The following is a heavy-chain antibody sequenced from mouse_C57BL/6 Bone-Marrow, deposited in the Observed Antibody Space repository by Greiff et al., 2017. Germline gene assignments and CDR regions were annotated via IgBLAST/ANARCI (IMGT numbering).Heavy chain of an antibody. D-gene: IGHD2-1*01. V-gene: IGHV1-64*01. Sequence: QVQLQQSGAELVKPGASVKLSCKASGYTFTSYWMHWVKQRPGQGLEWIGMIHPNSGSTNYNEKFKSKATLTVDKSSSTAYMQLSSLTSEDSAVYYCARAPWGNYFRWYFDVWGTGTTVTVSS. CDR2: IHPNSGST. CDR1: GYTFTSYW. CDR3: ARAPWGNYFRWYFDV. J-gene: IGHJ1*03.